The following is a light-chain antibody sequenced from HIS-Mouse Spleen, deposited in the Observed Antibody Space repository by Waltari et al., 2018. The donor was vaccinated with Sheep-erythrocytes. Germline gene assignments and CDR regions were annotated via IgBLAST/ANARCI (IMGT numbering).Light chain of an antibody. CDR3: QQYNSYST. V-gene: IGKV1-5*03. J-gene: IGKJ1*01. Sequence: IQMTQSPSTLSASVGDRVIITCRASQSISSWLAWYQQKPGKAPKLLSYKASSLESGVPSRFSGSGSGTEFTLTISSLQPDDFATYYCQQYNSYSTFGQGTKVEIK. CDR1: QSISSW. CDR2: KAS.